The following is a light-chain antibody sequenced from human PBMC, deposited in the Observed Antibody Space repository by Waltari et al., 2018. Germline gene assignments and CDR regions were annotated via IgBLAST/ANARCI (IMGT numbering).Light chain of an antibody. CDR2: KAS. CDR3: QQYNFYPWT. Sequence: DIQMTQSPSTLSASIGDRITITCRASRTVSPYLAWYQQKPGRAPKLLIYKASNLQSGVPSTFSDSGSGSEFTLTISSLQPDDFATYYCQQYNFYPWTFGQGTKVEV. J-gene: IGKJ1*01. V-gene: IGKV1-5*03. CDR1: RTVSPY.